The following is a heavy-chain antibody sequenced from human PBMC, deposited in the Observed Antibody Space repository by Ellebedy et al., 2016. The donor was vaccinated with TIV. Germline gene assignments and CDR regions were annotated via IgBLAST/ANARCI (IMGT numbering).Heavy chain of an antibody. D-gene: IGHD3-9*01. CDR2: IGYEGSKK. J-gene: IGHJ3*01. CDR3: AKRAQISSHGLDL. CDR1: GFTFSSYG. Sequence: GESLKISCAASGFTFSSYGIHWVRRAPGKGLEWVAAIGYEGSKKSYEDSVKGRITISRDNSKNTVDLQMNSLRAEDTAVYYCAKRAQISSHGLDLWGQGTMVTVSS. V-gene: IGHV3-30*02.